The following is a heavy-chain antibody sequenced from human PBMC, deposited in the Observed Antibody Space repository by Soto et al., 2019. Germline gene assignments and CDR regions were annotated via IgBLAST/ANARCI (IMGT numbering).Heavy chain of an antibody. V-gene: IGHV1-18*01. CDR1: GYTFTNYG. CDR3: ARATTATTYGGY. CDR2: IAVNSGNT. Sequence: QVHLVQSGAEVKNPGASVKVSCKASGYTFTNYGISWVRQAPGQGLEWMGWIAVNSGNTYSAQKVQGRLTMTTDTSTSTAYMELRSLESDDTAVYCCARATTATTYGGYWGQGTLVTVSS. J-gene: IGHJ4*02. D-gene: IGHD4-17*01.